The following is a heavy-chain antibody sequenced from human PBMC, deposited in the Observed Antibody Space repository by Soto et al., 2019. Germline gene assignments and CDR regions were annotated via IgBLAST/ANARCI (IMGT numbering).Heavy chain of an antibody. J-gene: IGHJ4*02. CDR1: GFTFSSYA. CDR3: AKDGYCIGCSCCSGLRYFDY. Sequence: GGSLRLSCAASGFTFSSYAMSWVRQAPGKGLEWVSAISGSGGSTYYADSVKGRFTISRDNSKNTLYLQMNSLRAEDTAVYYCAKDGYCIGCSCCSGLRYFDYWGQGTLVTVSS. D-gene: IGHD2-15*01. CDR2: ISGSGGST. V-gene: IGHV3-23*01.